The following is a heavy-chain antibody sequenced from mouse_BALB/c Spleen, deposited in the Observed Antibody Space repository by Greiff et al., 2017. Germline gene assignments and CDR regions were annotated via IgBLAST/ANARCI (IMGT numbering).Heavy chain of an antibody. D-gene: IGHD3-2*01. CDR2: ISYSGST. CDR3: ARLGGDSSGYVWFAY. J-gene: IGHJ3*01. Sequence: EVKLMESGPGLVKPSQSLSLTCTVTGYSITSDYAWNWIRQFPGNKLEWMGYISYSGSTSYNPSLKSRISITRDTSKNQFFLQLNSVTTEDTATYYCARLGGDSSGYVWFAYWGQGTLVTVSA. CDR1: GYSITSDYA. V-gene: IGHV3-2*02.